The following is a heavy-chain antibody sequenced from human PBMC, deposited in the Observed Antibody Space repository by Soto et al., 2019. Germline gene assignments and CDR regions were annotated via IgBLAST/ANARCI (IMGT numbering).Heavy chain of an antibody. CDR2: IYYSGST. V-gene: IGHV4-31*03. CDR3: ARIGQPQSFGY. CDR1: GGSISSGGYY. Sequence: SETLSLTCTVSGGSISSGGYYWSWIRQHPGKGLEWIGYIYYSGSTYYNPSLKSRVTISVDTSKNQFSLKLSPVTAADTAVYYCARIGQPQSFGYWGQGTLVTVSS. J-gene: IGHJ4*02. D-gene: IGHD4-4*01.